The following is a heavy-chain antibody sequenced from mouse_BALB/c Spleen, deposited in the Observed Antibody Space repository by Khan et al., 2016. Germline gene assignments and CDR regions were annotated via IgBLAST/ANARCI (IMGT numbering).Heavy chain of an antibody. CDR1: GYTFTSYW. Sequence: QVQLQQSGAELAKPGASVKMSCKASGYTFTSYWMHWVKQRPGQGLEWIGYINPSTGYTEYKQKFKDKATSTADKSSRTAYMQPRRLPPEDSAVYYCARWAYYGSYLFAYWGQGTLVTVSA. CDR3: ARWAYYGSYLFAY. J-gene: IGHJ3*01. D-gene: IGHD2-10*01. CDR2: INPSTGYT. V-gene: IGHV1-7*01.